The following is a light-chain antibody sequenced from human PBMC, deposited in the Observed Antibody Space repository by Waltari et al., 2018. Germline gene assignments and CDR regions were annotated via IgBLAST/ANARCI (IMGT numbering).Light chain of an antibody. Sequence: EMVMTQSPATLSVSPGERATLSCRASQSVSSSLARYQEKPGQAPRVLMYGAFTRANGIPVRFSGSGSGTDFTLTISSLQSEDFAVYYCQQYNDWPYTFGQGTKLEIK. CDR1: QSVSSS. CDR3: QQYNDWPYT. J-gene: IGKJ2*01. V-gene: IGKV3-15*01. CDR2: GAF.